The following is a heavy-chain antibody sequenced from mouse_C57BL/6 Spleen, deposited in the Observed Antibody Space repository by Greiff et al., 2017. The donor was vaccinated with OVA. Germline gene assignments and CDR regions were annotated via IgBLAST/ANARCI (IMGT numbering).Heavy chain of an antibody. Sequence: VQLKESGGGLVKPGGSLKLSCAASGFTFSDYGMHWVRQAPEKGLEWVAYISSGSSTIYYADTVKGRFTISRDNAKNTLFLQMTSLRSEDTAMYYCARHYDYDIYFDYWGQGTTLTVSS. CDR1: GFTFSDYG. CDR2: ISSGSSTI. V-gene: IGHV5-17*01. CDR3: ARHYDYDIYFDY. D-gene: IGHD2-4*01. J-gene: IGHJ2*01.